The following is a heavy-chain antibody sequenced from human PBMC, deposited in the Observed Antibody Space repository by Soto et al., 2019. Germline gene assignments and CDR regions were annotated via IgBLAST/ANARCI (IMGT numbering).Heavy chain of an antibody. CDR3: ARHPERIAQIGWFDP. D-gene: IGHD6-13*01. V-gene: IGHV3-48*01. CDR2: ISSSSSTI. J-gene: IGHJ5*02. Sequence: TGGSLRLSCAASGFTFSSYSMNWVRQAPGKGPEWVSYISSSSSTIYYADSVKGRFTISRDNAKNSLYLQINSLRAEDTAVYYCARHPERIAQIGWFDPWGQGTLVTVSS. CDR1: GFTFSSYS.